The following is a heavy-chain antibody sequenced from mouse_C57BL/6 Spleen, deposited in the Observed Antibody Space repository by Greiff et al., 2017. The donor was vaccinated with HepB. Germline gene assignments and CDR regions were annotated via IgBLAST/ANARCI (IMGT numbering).Heavy chain of an antibody. J-gene: IGHJ2*01. CDR3: ARRSYYGSRDYFDY. CDR1: GFTFSSYG. D-gene: IGHD1-1*01. CDR2: ISSGGSYT. Sequence: EVHLVESGGDLVKPGGSLKLSCAASGFTFSSYGMSWVRQTPDKRLEWVATISSGGSYTYYPDSVKGRFTISRDNAKNTLYLQMSSLKSEDTAMYYCARRSYYGSRDYFDYWGQGTTLTVSS. V-gene: IGHV5-6*01.